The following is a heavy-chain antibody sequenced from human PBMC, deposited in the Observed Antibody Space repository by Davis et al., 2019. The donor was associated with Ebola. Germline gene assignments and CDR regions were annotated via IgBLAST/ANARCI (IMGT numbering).Heavy chain of an antibody. CDR1: GGSMNSGGYY. CDR2: THDTGTT. D-gene: IGHD3-9*01. J-gene: IGHJ6*02. Sequence: LRLSCTVAGGSMNSGGYYWNWTRQHPGKGLEWIGYTHDTGTTHYNPSPKRRLTMSVDTSKNQFSLKLSSVTAADKAVYYCARVSVSYWVQITIESYGMDVWGQGTPVTVSS. V-gene: IGHV4-31*03. CDR3: ARVSVSYWVQITIESYGMDV.